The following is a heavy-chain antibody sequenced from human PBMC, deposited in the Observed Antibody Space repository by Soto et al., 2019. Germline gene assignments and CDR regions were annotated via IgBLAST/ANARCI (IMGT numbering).Heavy chain of an antibody. D-gene: IGHD3-10*01. CDR2: ISAYNGYT. CDR3: ARVGYYYGSVRYVFDP. V-gene: IGHV1-18*04. J-gene: IGHJ5*02. CDR1: GYTFTSHS. Sequence: QVQLVQSGAEVKKPGASVKVSCKASGYTFTSHSIICVRRAPGEGLEWVGWISAYNGYTNSAENFQGRVTMTTDASTTTAYMERRSLRSDDTAVYYCARVGYYYGSVRYVFDPWGQGTLVTVSS.